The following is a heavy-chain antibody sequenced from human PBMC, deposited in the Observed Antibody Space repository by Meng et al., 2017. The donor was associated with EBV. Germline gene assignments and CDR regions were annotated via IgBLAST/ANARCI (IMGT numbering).Heavy chain of an antibody. CDR1: GGPFRYYA. CDR2: FLPRLGAP. CDR3: ASESGRGYTPDY. Sequence: VHVVRSGAEVKKPGSSVKVPCKTSGGPFRYYAISWVRQAPGQGLEWLGGFLPRLGAPNYAQKFHGRVKITADESTSTHYMDLSSLRSEDTAIYYCASESGRGYTPDYWGQGTLVTVSS. J-gene: IGHJ4*02. D-gene: IGHD3-10*01. V-gene: IGHV1-69*01.